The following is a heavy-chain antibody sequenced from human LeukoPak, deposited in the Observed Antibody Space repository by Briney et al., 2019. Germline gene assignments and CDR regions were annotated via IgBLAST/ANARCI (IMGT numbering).Heavy chain of an antibody. CDR2: ISGSGGST. CDR3: ARVDTAMANYYSYMDV. D-gene: IGHD5-18*01. J-gene: IGHJ6*03. V-gene: IGHV3-23*01. CDR1: GFTFSSYA. Sequence: GGSLRLSCAASGFTFSSYAMSWVRQAPGKGLEWVSAISGSGGSTYYADSVKGRFTISRDNSKNTLYLQMNSLRAEDTAVYYCARVDTAMANYYSYMDVWGKGTTVTVSS.